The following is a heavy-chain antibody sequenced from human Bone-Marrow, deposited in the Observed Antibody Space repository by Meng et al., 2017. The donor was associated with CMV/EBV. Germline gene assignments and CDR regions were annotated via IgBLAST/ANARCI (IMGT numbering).Heavy chain of an antibody. J-gene: IGHJ3*02. CDR3: ARGYPYDAFDI. Sequence: GGSLRLSCVASRLTHFKSYSMNWVRQAPGKGLEWVAILSYDGSQRYYTDSVKGRFTISRDNSKNTLYLQMNSLRAEDTAVYYCARGYPYDAFDIWGQGTMVTVSS. CDR1: RLTHFKSYS. D-gene: IGHD1-14*01. CDR2: LSYDGSQR. V-gene: IGHV3-30*03.